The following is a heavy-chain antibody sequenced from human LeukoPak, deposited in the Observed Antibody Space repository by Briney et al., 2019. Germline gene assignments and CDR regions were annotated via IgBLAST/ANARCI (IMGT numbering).Heavy chain of an antibody. CDR3: AKENGDYDANWFDH. D-gene: IGHD4-17*01. CDR2: ISGSGGST. V-gene: IGHV3-23*01. J-gene: IGHJ5*02. Sequence: PGGSLRLSCAASGFTFSSYSMNWVRQAPGKGREWVAAISGSGGSTYYADSVKGRFTISRDNSKNTLYLQMNSLRAEDTAVYYCAKENGDYDANWFDHWGQGTLVTVSS. CDR1: GFTFSSYS.